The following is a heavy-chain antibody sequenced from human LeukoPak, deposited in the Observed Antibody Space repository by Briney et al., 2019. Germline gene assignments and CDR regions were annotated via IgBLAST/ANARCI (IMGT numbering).Heavy chain of an antibody. CDR2: VSSSASTK. D-gene: IGHD1-26*01. Sequence: GGSPRLSCVASGFSFSTYSMNWVRHAAGKGLEWVSYVSSSASTKYYADSVEGRFTVSRDNAKNSLYLQMNSLRAEDSGVYYCARPRGGGSHDDFDYWGQGTLVTVSS. V-gene: IGHV3-48*01. CDR1: GFSFSTYS. CDR3: ARPRGGGSHDDFDY. J-gene: IGHJ4*02.